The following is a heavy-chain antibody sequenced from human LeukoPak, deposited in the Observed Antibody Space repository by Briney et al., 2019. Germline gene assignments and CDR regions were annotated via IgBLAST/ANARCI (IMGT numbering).Heavy chain of an antibody. CDR1: GGSISSGGYS. V-gene: IGHV4-30-2*03. J-gene: IGHJ4*02. CDR3: AREGKYSSGWYMDY. CDR2: IYHSGNT. Sequence: PSETLSLTCAVSGGSISSGGYSWSWIRQPPGKGLEWIGSIYHSGNTYYNPSLKSRVTISVDTSKNQFSLKLTSVTAADTAVYYCAREGKYSSGWYMDYWGQGTLVTVSS. D-gene: IGHD6-19*01.